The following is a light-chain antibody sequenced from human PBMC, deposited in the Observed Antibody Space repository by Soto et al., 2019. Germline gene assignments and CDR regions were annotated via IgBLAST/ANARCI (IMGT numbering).Light chain of an antibody. V-gene: IGKV3-15*01. CDR3: QQYNNWPPT. J-gene: IGKJ5*01. CDR2: DVS. CDR1: QSARIS. Sequence: EIVMTQSPSTVPVSPGERVTLSCRASQSARISLGWYQQKPGQAPRLLIYDVSTRATGVPARFSGSGSGTEFTLTISSPQSEDFAVYYCQQYNNWPPTFGQGTRLEI.